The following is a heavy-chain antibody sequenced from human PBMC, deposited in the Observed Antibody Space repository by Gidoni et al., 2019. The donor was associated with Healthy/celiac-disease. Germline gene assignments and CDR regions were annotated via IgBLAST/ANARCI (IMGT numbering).Heavy chain of an antibody. CDR2: IYSSGST. CDR1: GGSISSGGYY. V-gene: IGHV4-31*03. D-gene: IGHD3-16*01. CDR3: AREARDDYVWGSYPDY. Sequence: QVQLQESGPGLAKPSQTLSPTCTVSGGSISSGGYYWSWIRQHTGKGLEWIGYIYSSGSTYYNPSLKSRVTISVDTSKNQFSLKLSSVTASDTAVYYCAREARDDYVWGSYPDYWGQGTLVTVSS. J-gene: IGHJ4*02.